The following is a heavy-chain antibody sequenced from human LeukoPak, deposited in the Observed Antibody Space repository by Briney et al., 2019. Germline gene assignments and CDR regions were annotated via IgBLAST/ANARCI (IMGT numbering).Heavy chain of an antibody. J-gene: IGHJ6*03. Sequence: ASVNVSCKASVGTFSSYAISWVRQAPGQGLDWMGGIIPIFCTANYAQKFQGRVTITADESTSKAYMELSSLRSEDTAVYYCARGQYDFWSGFYYYYMDVWGKGTTVTVSS. CDR1: VGTFSSYA. D-gene: IGHD3-3*01. V-gene: IGHV1-69*01. CDR3: ARGQYDFWSGFYYYYMDV. CDR2: IIPIFCTA.